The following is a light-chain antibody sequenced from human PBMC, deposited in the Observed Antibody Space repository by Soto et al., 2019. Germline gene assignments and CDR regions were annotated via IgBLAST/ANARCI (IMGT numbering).Light chain of an antibody. CDR1: QSVSNNY. J-gene: IGKJ1*01. Sequence: EIVLTQSPATLPVSLWEIATLSCRASQSVSNNYLAWYQQKPGQAPRLLIYGASNRATGIPDRFSGSGSGTDFTLTISRLEPEDFAVYYCQQYGSSGTFGQGTKVDIK. CDR2: GAS. V-gene: IGKV3-20*01. CDR3: QQYGSSGT.